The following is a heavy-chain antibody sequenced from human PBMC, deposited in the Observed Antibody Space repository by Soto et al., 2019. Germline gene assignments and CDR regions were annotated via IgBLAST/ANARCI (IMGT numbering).Heavy chain of an antibody. CDR2: ISSSSSYI. J-gene: IGHJ4*02. CDR1: GFTFSSYS. Sequence: GGSLRLSCAASGFTFSSYSMNWVRQAPGKGLEWVSSISSSSSYIYYADSVKGRFTISRDNAKNSLYLQMNSLRAEDTALYYCARLHHTLVANWAFDYWGQGTLVTVSS. CDR3: ARLHHTLVANWAFDY. V-gene: IGHV3-21*01. D-gene: IGHD5-12*01.